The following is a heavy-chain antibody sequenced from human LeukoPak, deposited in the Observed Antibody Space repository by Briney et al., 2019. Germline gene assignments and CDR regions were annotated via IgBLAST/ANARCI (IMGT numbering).Heavy chain of an antibody. V-gene: IGHV3-30*18. Sequence: PGRSLRLSCAASGFTFSSYGMHWVRQAPGKGLEWVAVISYDGSNKYYADSVKGRFTISRDNSKNTLYLQMNSLRAEDTAVYYCAKGDSGSYSFDYWGQGTLVTVSS. CDR1: GFTFSSYG. D-gene: IGHD3-10*01. CDR2: ISYDGSNK. J-gene: IGHJ4*02. CDR3: AKGDSGSYSFDY.